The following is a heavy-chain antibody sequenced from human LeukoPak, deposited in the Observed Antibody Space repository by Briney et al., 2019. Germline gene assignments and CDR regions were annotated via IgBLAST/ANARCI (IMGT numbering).Heavy chain of an antibody. D-gene: IGHD3-22*01. CDR2: ISGSGGST. Sequence: GGSLRLSCAASGFTFSSYAMIWLRQAPGKGLEWVSAISGSGGSTYYADSVKGWFTISRDNSKNTLYLQMNSLRAEDTAVYYCAKSLPNYYDSSGYSGFDYWGQGTLVTVSS. V-gene: IGHV3-23*01. J-gene: IGHJ4*02. CDR3: AKSLPNYYDSSGYSGFDY. CDR1: GFTFSSYA.